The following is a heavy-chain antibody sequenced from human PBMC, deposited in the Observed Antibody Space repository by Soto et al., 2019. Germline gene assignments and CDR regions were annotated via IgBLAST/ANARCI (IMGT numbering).Heavy chain of an antibody. D-gene: IGHD1-1*01. Sequence: QVPGKGLEWMGRIDPSDSYTNYSPSFQGHVTISADKSISTAYLQWSSLKASDTAMYYCARHWTGTTFPFDYWGQGTLVTVSS. CDR2: IDPSDSYT. V-gene: IGHV5-10-1*01. J-gene: IGHJ4*02. CDR3: ARHWTGTTFPFDY.